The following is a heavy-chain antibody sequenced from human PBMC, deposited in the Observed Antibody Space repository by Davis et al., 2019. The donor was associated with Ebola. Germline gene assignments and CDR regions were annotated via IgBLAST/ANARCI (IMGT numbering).Heavy chain of an antibody. V-gene: IGHV3-21*04. CDR1: GFTFSSYA. CDR2: ISSSSSYI. J-gene: IGHJ4*02. CDR3: AKFSRAGESD. Sequence: GESLKISCAASGFTFSSYAMSWVRQAPGKGLEWVSSISSSSSYIYYADSVKGRFTISRDNAKNSLFLQLNSLRDEDTAVYYCAKFSRAGESDWGQGTLVTVSS. D-gene: IGHD6-13*01.